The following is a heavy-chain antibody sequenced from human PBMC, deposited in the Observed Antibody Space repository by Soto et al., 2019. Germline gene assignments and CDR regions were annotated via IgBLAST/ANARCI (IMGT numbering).Heavy chain of an antibody. V-gene: IGHV4-39*01. J-gene: IGHJ4*02. D-gene: IGHD3-22*01. CDR3: ARHFVAVVIKGWGY. CDR1: GGCIDRRNYY. Sequence: SQTLSLTCTVSGGCIDRRNYYWDWLRQPPGKGLEWIGTTYYNGNAYYNPSLKSRVTMSVDTSKNQFSLKLISVTAADTAVYYXARHFVAVVIKGWGYWGQGTLVTVSS. CDR2: TYYNGNA.